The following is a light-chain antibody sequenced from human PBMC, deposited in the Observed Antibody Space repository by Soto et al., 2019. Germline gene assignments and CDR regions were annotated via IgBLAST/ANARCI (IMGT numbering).Light chain of an antibody. CDR2: GNT. J-gene: IGLJ1*01. V-gene: IGLV1-40*01. Sequence: QSVLTQPPSVSGAPGQRVTISCTGSSSNIGAGYDVHWYQQLPGTAPKLLIYGNTNRPSGVPDRFSGSKSGTSASLAITGLQAEDEADYYCQSYDSSLGGSGVFGTETKVTVL. CDR1: SSNIGAGYD. CDR3: QSYDSSLGGSGV.